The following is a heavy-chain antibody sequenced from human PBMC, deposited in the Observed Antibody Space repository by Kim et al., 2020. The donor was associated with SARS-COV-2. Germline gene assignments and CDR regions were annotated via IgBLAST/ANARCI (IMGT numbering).Heavy chain of an antibody. D-gene: IGHD5-12*01. Sequence: GGSLRLSCAASGFTFSSYWMSWVRQAPGKGLEWVANIKQDGSEKYYVDSVKGRFTISRDNAKNSLYLQMNSLRAEDTAVYYCAVSAQVATEVGWDYWGQGTLVTVSS. V-gene: IGHV3-7*03. CDR2: IKQDGSEK. J-gene: IGHJ4*02. CDR3: AVSAQVATEVGWDY. CDR1: GFTFSSYW.